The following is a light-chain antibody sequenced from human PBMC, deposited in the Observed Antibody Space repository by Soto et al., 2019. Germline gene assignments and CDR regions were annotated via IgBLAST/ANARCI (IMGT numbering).Light chain of an antibody. CDR2: SNN. CDR1: SSNIGRNF. Sequence: QSVLTQPPSASGAPGQRVTISCSGSSSNIGRNFVNWYQQLPGTAPKLLIYSNNQRPSGVPDRFSGSKSGTSASLAISGLQSEDEADYYCATWDDSLNGQGVFGTGTKLTVL. V-gene: IGLV1-44*01. J-gene: IGLJ1*01. CDR3: ATWDDSLNGQGV.